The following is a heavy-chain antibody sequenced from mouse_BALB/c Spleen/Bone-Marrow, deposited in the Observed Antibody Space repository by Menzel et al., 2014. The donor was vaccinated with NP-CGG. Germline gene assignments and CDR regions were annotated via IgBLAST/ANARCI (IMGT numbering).Heavy chain of an antibody. V-gene: IGHV1S81*02. J-gene: IGHJ4*01. Sequence: QVQLQQSGAELVKPGASVKLSCKASGYSFTNYYMYWVKRRPGQGLEWIGEINPSNGGTNFNEKFKNKATLTVDKSSSTAYMQLSSLTSEDSAVYYCTRSGTLGAMDYWGQGTSVTVSS. CDR3: TRSGTLGAMDY. D-gene: IGHD4-1*01. CDR2: INPSNGGT. CDR1: GYSFTNYY.